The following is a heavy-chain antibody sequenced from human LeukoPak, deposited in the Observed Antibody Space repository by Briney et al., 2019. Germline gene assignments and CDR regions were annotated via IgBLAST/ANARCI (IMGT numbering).Heavy chain of an antibody. J-gene: IGHJ4*02. Sequence: PGGSLRLSCAASRFTFRNFEMNWVRQAPGKGLERVSYISSSGSSVDYVDSVRGRFTISRDNTKNSLYLQMNSLRAEDTAVYYCARGYCSGGACYSLFDYWGQGTLVTVSS. CDR2: ISSSGSSV. D-gene: IGHD2-15*01. CDR1: RFTFRNFE. V-gene: IGHV3-48*03. CDR3: ARGYCSGGACYSLFDY.